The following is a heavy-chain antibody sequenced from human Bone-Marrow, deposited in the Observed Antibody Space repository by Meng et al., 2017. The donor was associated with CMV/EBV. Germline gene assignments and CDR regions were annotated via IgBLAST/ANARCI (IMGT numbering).Heavy chain of an antibody. CDR1: GYRFTTYG. V-gene: IGHV1-46*01. CDR3: ARDRIVLIPAASPYGMDV. CDR2: FDPSDGST. Sequence: ASVKVSCKTSGYRFTTYGISWVRQAPGQGLEWMAIFDPSDGSTTYAQKFVARVTMSSDTSTSTVYMELSRLRSEDTAVYYCARDRIVLIPAASPYGMDVWGQGTTVTVSS. D-gene: IGHD2-2*01. J-gene: IGHJ6*02.